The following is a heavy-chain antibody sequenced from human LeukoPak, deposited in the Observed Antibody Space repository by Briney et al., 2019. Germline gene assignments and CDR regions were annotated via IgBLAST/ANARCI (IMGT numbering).Heavy chain of an antibody. Sequence: ASVKVPCKASGYTFTGYYMHWVRQAPGQGLEWMGWINPNSGGTNYAQKFQGRVTMTRDTSISTAYMELSRLRSDDTAVYYCARCAAKYNWFDPWGQGTLVTVSS. CDR1: GYTFTGYY. CDR2: INPNSGGT. CDR3: ARCAAKYNWFDP. V-gene: IGHV1-2*02. J-gene: IGHJ5*02. D-gene: IGHD6-25*01.